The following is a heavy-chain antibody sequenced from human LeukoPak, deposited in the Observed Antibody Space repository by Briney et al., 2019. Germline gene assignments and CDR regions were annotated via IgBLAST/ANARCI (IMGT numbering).Heavy chain of an antibody. Sequence: SETLTLTCTVSGGSISSGSYYWGWIRQPAGRGLEWNVRIYTSGSTYYNPSLKSLVTISVDTSKNQFSLKLSSVTAADAAVYYCARVAYYDSSGYSIFDYWGQGTLVTVSS. J-gene: IGHJ4*02. CDR2: IYTSGST. CDR3: ARVAYYDSSGYSIFDY. V-gene: IGHV4-61*02. D-gene: IGHD3-22*01. CDR1: GGSISSGSYY.